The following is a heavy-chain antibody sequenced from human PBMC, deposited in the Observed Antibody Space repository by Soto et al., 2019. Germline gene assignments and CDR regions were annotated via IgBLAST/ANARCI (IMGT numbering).Heavy chain of an antibody. D-gene: IGHD1-26*01. J-gene: IGHJ4*02. Sequence: QVQLVQSGAEVKKPGASVKVSCKTSGYTFTSYGISWVRQAPGQGLGWMGWISGYNGNTNYAQMVQGRVTMTTDTSTSTAYMELRSLRSDDTAVYYCARVPRGTWYAHLLYWGQGTLVTVSS. CDR2: ISGYNGNT. V-gene: IGHV1-18*04. CDR3: ARVPRGTWYAHLLY. CDR1: GYTFTSYG.